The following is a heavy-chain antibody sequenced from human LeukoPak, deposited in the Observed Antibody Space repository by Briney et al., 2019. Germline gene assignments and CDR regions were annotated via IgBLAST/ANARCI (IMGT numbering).Heavy chain of an antibody. Sequence: GGSLRLSCAASGFSFSSYGMSWFRQAPGKGLEWVSAISGSGGSTYYADSVKGRFTISRDNSKNTLYLQMNSLRAEDTAVYYCAKDKLIAAAGTFDYWGQGTLVTVSS. CDR2: ISGSGGST. J-gene: IGHJ4*02. D-gene: IGHD6-13*01. V-gene: IGHV3-23*01. CDR3: AKDKLIAAAGTFDY. CDR1: GFSFSSYG.